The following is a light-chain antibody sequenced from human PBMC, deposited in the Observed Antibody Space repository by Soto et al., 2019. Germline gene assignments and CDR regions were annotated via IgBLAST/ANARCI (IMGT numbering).Light chain of an antibody. CDR3: QQYDNLLGRIT. CDR1: QDISNY. Sequence: DIQMTQSPSSLSASVGDRVTITCQASQDISNYLNWYQQKPGKAPKLLIYDASNLETGVPSRFSGSGSGTDFTFTISSLQPEDIATYYCQQYDNLLGRITFAPGTKVDIK. V-gene: IGKV1-33*01. J-gene: IGKJ3*01. CDR2: DAS.